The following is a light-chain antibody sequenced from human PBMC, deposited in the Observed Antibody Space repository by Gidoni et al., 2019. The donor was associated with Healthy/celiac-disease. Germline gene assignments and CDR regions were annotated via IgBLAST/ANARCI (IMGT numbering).Light chain of an antibody. CDR3: QVWDSSSDHPV. Sequence: SYLLPQPPSVSVAPGKTARITCGGNNIGSKSVHWYQQKPGQAPVLVIYYDSDRPSGIPERFSGSNSGNTATLTISRVEAGDEADYYCQVWDSSSDHPVFGGGTKLTVL. J-gene: IGLJ2*01. CDR1: NIGSKS. CDR2: YDS. V-gene: IGLV3-21*04.